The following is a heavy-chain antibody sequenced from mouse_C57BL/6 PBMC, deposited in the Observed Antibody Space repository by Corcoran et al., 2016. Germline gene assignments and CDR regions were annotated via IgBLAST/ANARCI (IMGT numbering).Heavy chain of an antibody. Sequence: DVQLQESGPGLVKPSQSLSLTCSVTGYSITSGYYWNWIRQFPGNKLEWMGYISYDGNNNYNPSLKNRISITRDTSKNQFFLKLNSVTTEDTATYYCARERVYDGYYLYAMDYWGQGTSVTVSS. CDR1: GYSITSGYY. CDR3: ARERVYDGYYLYAMDY. V-gene: IGHV3-6*01. CDR2: ISYDGNN. J-gene: IGHJ4*01. D-gene: IGHD2-3*01.